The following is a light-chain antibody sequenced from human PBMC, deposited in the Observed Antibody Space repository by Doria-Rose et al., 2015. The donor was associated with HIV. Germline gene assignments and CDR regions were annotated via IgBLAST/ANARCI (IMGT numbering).Light chain of an antibody. CDR1: QSFSSTY. Sequence: TQSPGTLSLSPGERATLSCRASQSFSSTYLAWYQQKPGQAPSLLIYDGSTRAIGIPDRFSASGPGTDFTLTINRLEPEDFALYYCHQYGTSWTFGQGTKVEI. CDR2: DGS. J-gene: IGKJ1*01. V-gene: IGKV3-20*01. CDR3: HQYGTSWT.